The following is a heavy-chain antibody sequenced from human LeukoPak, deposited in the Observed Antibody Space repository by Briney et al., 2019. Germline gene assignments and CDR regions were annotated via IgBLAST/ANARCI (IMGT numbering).Heavy chain of an antibody. CDR2: IYSGGST. CDR3: ASTPHYYGSGYFDY. D-gene: IGHD3-10*01. CDR1: GFTVSSNY. J-gene: IGHJ4*02. V-gene: IGHV3-66*01. Sequence: GGSLRLSCAASGFTVSSNYMSWVRQAPGKGLEWVSVIYSGGSTYYADSVKGRFTISRDNSKNTLYLQMNSLRAEDTAVYYCASTPHYYGSGYFDYRGQGTLVTVSS.